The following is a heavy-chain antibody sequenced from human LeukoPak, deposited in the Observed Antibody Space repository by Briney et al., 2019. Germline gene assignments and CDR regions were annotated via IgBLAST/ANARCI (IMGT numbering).Heavy chain of an antibody. CDR1: GFTFSDHY. J-gene: IGHJ5*02. Sequence: GGSLRLSCAASGFTFSDHYTDWVRQAPGKGLEWVGRTRNKANSYTTEYAASVKGRFTISRDDSKNSLYLQMNSLKTEDTTEDYCGGDCYESQPPLHNWFDPWGQGTLVTVSS. CDR3: GGDCYESQPPLHNWFDP. CDR2: TRNKANSYTT. V-gene: IGHV3-72*01. D-gene: IGHD2-15*01.